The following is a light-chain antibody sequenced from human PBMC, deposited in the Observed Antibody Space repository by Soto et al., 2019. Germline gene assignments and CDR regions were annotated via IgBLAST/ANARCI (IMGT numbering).Light chain of an antibody. J-gene: IGKJ2*01. CDR3: QQYNNWPPFT. Sequence: EVMMTQSPASLSVSPGERATLSCRTSQSVNSDLAWYQHKPGQAPRLLIYGASTRATGIPARFSGSGSGTELTLTTSSLQSDDFAVYYCQQYNNWPPFTFGQGTKLHIK. V-gene: IGKV3-15*01. CDR2: GAS. CDR1: QSVNSD.